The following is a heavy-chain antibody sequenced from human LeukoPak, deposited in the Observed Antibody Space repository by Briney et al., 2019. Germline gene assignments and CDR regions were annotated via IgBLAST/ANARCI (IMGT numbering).Heavy chain of an antibody. D-gene: IGHD3-3*01. CDR1: GGSFSGYY. Sequence: SETLSLTCAVYGGSFSGYYWSWIRQPPGKGLEWFGEINHSGSTNYNPSLKSRVTISVDTSKNQFSLKLSSVTAADTAVYYCARSPPYYDFWSGYYPSGYYGMDVWGQGTTVTVSS. CDR2: INHSGST. V-gene: IGHV4-34*01. CDR3: ARSPPYYDFWSGYYPSGYYGMDV. J-gene: IGHJ6*02.